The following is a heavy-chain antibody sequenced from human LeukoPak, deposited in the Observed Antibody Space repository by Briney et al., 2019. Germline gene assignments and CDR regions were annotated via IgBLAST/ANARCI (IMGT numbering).Heavy chain of an antibody. Sequence: QPGRSLRLSCAASGFTFSSYAMHWVRQAPGKGLEWVAVISYDGSNKYYADSVKGRFTISRDNSKNTLYLQMNSLRAEDTAVYYCARDPQYSSGWYGVDYWGQGTLVTVSS. CDR1: GFTFSSYA. J-gene: IGHJ4*02. CDR2: ISYDGSNK. CDR3: ARDPQYSSGWYGVDY. D-gene: IGHD6-19*01. V-gene: IGHV3-30-3*01.